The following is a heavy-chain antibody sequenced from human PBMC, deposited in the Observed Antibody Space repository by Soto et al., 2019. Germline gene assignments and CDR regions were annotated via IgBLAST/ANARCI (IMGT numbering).Heavy chain of an antibody. V-gene: IGHV1-69*01. CDR3: AYSNLGRGVIIPTGWYFDY. CDR2: IIPIFGTA. D-gene: IGHD3-10*01. CDR1: GGTFSSYA. J-gene: IGHJ4*02. Sequence: QVQLVQSGAEVKKPGSSVKVSCKASGGTFSSYAISWVRQAPGQGLEWMGGIIPIFGTANYAQKFQGRVTITADESTSTAYMELSSLRSEDTAEYYCAYSNLGRGVIIPTGWYFDYWGQGTLVTVSS.